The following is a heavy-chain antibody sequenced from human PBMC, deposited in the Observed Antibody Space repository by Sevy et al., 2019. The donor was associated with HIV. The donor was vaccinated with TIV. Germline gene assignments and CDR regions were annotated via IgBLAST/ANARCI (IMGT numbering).Heavy chain of an antibody. CDR1: GIIFTSSG. CDR3: AKDFTGYNGMDV. D-gene: IGHD3-9*01. V-gene: IGHV3-30*18. J-gene: IGHJ6*02. CDR2: ISYHGRYK. Sequence: GGSLRLSCVVSGIIFTSSGMHWVRQAPGKGLEWVAVISYHGRYKFYAHSVKGRFTISRDNSKNILYLKMNGLGIEDAAVYYCAKDFTGYNGMDVWGQGTMVTVSS.